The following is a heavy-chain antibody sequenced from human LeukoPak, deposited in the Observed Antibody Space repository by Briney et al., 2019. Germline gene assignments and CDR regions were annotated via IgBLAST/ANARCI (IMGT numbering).Heavy chain of an antibody. CDR2: ISWNSGSI. V-gene: IGHV3-9*01. CDR3: AKDKNAGYSSGWYETAFDY. Sequence: GGSLRLSCAASGFTFDDYAMHWVRQAPGKGLEWVSGISWNSGSIGYADSVKGRFTISRDDAKNSLYLQMNSLRAEDTALYYCAKDKNAGYSSGWYETAFDYWGQGTLVTVS. D-gene: IGHD6-19*01. CDR1: GFTFDDYA. J-gene: IGHJ4*02.